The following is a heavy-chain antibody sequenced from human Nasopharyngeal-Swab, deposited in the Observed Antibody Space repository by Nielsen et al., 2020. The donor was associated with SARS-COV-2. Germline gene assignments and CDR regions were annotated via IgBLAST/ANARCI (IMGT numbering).Heavy chain of an antibody. CDR3: TSGWFDP. CDR2: IGTSSSTS. Sequence: GESLKISCAVSGSTFTNVWMTWVRQAPGKGLEWLSYIGTSSSTSYYADSVKGRFTISRDTAKNSLYLQMNSLRAEDTAVYYCTSGWFDPWGQGTLVTVSS. V-gene: IGHV3-48*04. CDR1: GSTFTNVW. J-gene: IGHJ5*02.